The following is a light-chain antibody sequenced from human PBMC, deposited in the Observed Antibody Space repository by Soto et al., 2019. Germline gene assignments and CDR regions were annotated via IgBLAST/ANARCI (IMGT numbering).Light chain of an antibody. CDR3: TSYTDSRTYV. CDR2: EVN. V-gene: IGLV2-14*01. Sequence: QSALTQPASVSGSPGQSITISCTGTSSDVGGYNYVSWYQQHPGKAPKLMIYEVNNRPSGVSNRFSGSKSGNTASLAISGLQAEDEADYYCTSYTDSRTYVFGSGTKVTLL. CDR1: SSDVGGYNY. J-gene: IGLJ1*01.